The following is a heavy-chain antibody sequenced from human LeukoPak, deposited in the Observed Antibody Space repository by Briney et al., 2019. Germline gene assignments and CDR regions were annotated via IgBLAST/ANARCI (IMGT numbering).Heavy chain of an antibody. CDR1: GGSFSGYH. D-gene: IGHD3-3*01. J-gene: IGHJ4*02. CDR2: INHSGST. V-gene: IGHV4-34*01. CDR3: ARRSLGKDYDFWSGYYNYFDY. Sequence: SETLSLTCAVYGGSFSGYHWSWIRQPPGKGLEWIGEINHSGSTNYNPSLKSRVTISVDTSKNQFSLKLSSVTAADTAVYYCARRSLGKDYDFWSGYYNYFDYWDQGTLVTVSS.